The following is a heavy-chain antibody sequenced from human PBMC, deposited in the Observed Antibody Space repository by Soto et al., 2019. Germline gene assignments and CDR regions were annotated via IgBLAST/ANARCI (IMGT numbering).Heavy chain of an antibody. V-gene: IGHV1-69*02. Sequence: GASVKVSCKASGGTFSSYTISWVRQAPGQGLEWMGRIIPILGIANYAQKFQGRVTITADKSTSTAYMELSSLRSEDTAVYYCACCVREPSADYYYYYMDVWGKGTTVTVSS. J-gene: IGHJ6*03. CDR2: IIPILGIA. CDR3: ACCVREPSADYYYYYMDV. CDR1: GGTFSSYT.